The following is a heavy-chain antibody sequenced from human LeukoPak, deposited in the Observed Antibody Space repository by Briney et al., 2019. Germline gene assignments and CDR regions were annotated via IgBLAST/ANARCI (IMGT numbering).Heavy chain of an antibody. CDR2: TYYSGNP. V-gene: IGHV4-59*01. CDR1: GGSISNYY. Sequence: ASETLSLTCTVSGGSISNYYWYWMRQPPGKGLEWIAYTYYSGNPNYNPSLKSRVTISVDTSKNQFSLILSPVTAADTAVYYCAKGGPEASAGLSWFDPWGQGTLVTVSS. D-gene: IGHD1-14*01. CDR3: AKGGPEASAGLSWFDP. J-gene: IGHJ5*02.